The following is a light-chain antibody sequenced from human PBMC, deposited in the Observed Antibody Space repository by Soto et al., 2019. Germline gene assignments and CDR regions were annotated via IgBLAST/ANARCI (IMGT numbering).Light chain of an antibody. J-gene: IGKJ1*01. Sequence: EIVLTQSPGTLSLSPGERATLSCRASQSVSSSYLAWYQQKPGPAPRLLIYGASSSPTGIPDRFSGSGSVKDFPLPISRLEPEDFAVYYCHQYCSSPQTFGQGTQVEIK. CDR3: HQYCSSPQT. CDR1: QSVSSSY. CDR2: GAS. V-gene: IGKV3-20*01.